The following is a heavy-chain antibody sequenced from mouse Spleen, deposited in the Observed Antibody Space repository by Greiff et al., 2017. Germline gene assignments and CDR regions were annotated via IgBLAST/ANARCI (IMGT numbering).Heavy chain of an antibody. J-gene: IGHJ2*01. D-gene: IGHD2-10*01. CDR3: ARKTYYGNYVYFDY. Sequence: QVQLQQPGAELVRPGTSVKLSCKASGYTFTSYWMHWVKQRPGQGLEWIGVIDPSDSYTNYNQKFKGKATLTVDTSSSTAYMQLSSLTSEDSAVYYCARKTYYGNYVYFDYWGQGTTLTVSS. CDR2: IDPSDSYT. CDR1: GYTFTSYW. V-gene: IGHV1-59*01.